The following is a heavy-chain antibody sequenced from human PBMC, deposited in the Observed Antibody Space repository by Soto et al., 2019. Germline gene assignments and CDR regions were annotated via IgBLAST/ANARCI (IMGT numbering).Heavy chain of an antibody. CDR1: GDSINSDNYY. CDR3: ARLEGLAKISYCFDY. J-gene: IGHJ4*02. D-gene: IGHD3-9*01. CDR2: IYYRWNT. Sequence: QLQLQESGPGLVKPSETLSLTCSVSGDSINSDNYYWGWIRQPPGKGLEWIGSIYYRWNTYYNPSLKTRVTISLDKSNSQFSLKLNSVTAADSAVYFCARLEGLAKISYCFDYWGQGTLVTVSS. V-gene: IGHV4-39*01.